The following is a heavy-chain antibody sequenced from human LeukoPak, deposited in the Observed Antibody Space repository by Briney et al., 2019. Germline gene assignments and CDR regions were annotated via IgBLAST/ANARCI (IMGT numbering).Heavy chain of an antibody. CDR3: ARLQRAGYVDQDGDY. CDR2: IYSGGST. J-gene: IGHJ4*02. D-gene: IGHD3-16*01. V-gene: IGHV3-66*04. CDR1: GFTVSSNY. Sequence: GGSLRLSCAASGFTVSSNYMSWVRQAPGKGLEWVSVIYSGGSTYYADSVKGRFTISRDNSKNTLYLQMNSLRAEDTAVYYCARLQRAGYVDQDGDYWGQGTLVTVSS.